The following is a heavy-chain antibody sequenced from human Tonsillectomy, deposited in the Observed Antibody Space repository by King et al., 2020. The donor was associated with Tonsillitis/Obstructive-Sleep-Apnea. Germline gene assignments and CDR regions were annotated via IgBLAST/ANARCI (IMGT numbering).Heavy chain of an antibody. D-gene: IGHD3-22*01. J-gene: IGHJ4*02. V-gene: IGHV1-18*01. Sequence: QLVQSGAEVKKPGASVKVSCKTAGYTFTSYGISWVRQAPGQGLEWMGWISAYNGNTNYAQKLQGRVNMTTDISTDTVYMEVRSLRSDDTAVYYCARVNYDSSGYYDGLDYWGQGTLVTVSS. CDR3: ARVNYDSSGYYDGLDY. CDR2: ISAYNGNT. CDR1: GYTFTSYG.